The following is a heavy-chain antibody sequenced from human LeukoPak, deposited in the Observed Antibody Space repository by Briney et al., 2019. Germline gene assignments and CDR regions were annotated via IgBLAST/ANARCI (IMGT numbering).Heavy chain of an antibody. CDR3: VRDRGYSTFDY. V-gene: IGHV3-7*01. J-gene: IGHJ4*02. Sequence: GSLRLSCAGSGFPFSNYWMAWVRQAPGKGLEWVANMKEDGGEINYVDSVKGRFTISRDNAKNSLDLQMNSLRVDDTAVYYCVRDRGYSTFDYWGQGTLVIVSS. CDR1: GFPFSNYW. CDR2: MKEDGGEI. D-gene: IGHD4-23*01.